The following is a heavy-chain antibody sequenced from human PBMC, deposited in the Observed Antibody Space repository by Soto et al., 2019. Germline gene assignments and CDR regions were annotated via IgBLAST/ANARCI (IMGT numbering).Heavy chain of an antibody. Sequence: QVQLVQYGAEVKKPGASVKVSCKASGYTFTRNAIHWVRQAPGQRLEWIGRIKAGNGDTKYSQKFQDRVIITRDTSASAAYMELSTLGSEATSVYYCASSESDYSTFDYWGQGTLVTVSS. CDR1: GYTFTRNA. D-gene: IGHD3-22*01. CDR2: IKAGNGDT. V-gene: IGHV1-3*01. CDR3: ASSESDYSTFDY. J-gene: IGHJ4*02.